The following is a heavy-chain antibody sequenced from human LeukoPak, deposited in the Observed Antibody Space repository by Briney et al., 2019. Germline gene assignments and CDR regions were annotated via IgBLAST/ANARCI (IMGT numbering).Heavy chain of an antibody. D-gene: IGHD2-15*01. Sequence: PGGSLRLSCAASGFTFSDYYMSWIRQAPGKGLEWVSYISSSGSTIYYADSVKGRFTISRDNAKNSLYLQMNSLRAEDTAVYYCATTPLGYCSGGSCSDFDYWGQGTLVTVSS. CDR2: ISSSGSTI. CDR1: GFTFSDYY. V-gene: IGHV3-11*01. J-gene: IGHJ4*02. CDR3: ATTPLGYCSGGSCSDFDY.